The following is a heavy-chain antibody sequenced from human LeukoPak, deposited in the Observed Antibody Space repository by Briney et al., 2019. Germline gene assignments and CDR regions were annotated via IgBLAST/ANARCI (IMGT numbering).Heavy chain of an antibody. J-gene: IGHJ4*02. CDR3: ARDGSSGWSLGYFDY. CDR2: IYSGGST. V-gene: IGHV3-53*01. CDR1: GFTVSSNY. Sequence: GGSLRLSCAASGFTVSSNYMSWVRQAPGKGLEWVLVIYSGGSTYYADSVKGRFTISRDNSKNTLYLQMNSLRAEDTAVYYCARDGSSGWSLGYFDYWGQGTLVTVSS. D-gene: IGHD6-19*01.